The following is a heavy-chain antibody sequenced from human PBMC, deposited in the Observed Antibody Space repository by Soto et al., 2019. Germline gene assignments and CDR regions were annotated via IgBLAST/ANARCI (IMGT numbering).Heavy chain of an antibody. J-gene: IGHJ4*02. Sequence: SETLSLTCAVAGGSISSGGYSWSWIRQPPGKGLEWIGYISHTGSTYYNPSLKSRVTISVDRSKNQFSLRLSSVTAADAAVYYCARGGLLPDYWGQGTLVTVSS. CDR1: GGSISSGGYS. V-gene: IGHV4-30-2*01. CDR3: ARGGLLPDY. CDR2: ISHTGST. D-gene: IGHD6-19*01.